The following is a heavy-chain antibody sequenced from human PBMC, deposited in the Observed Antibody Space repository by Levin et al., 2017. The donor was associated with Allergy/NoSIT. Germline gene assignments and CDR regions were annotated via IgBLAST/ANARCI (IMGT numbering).Heavy chain of an antibody. V-gene: IGHV1-3*01. D-gene: IGHD4-11*01. CDR3: ARETTVTTSYFDY. J-gene: IGHJ4*02. CDR2: INAGNGNT. CDR1: GYSFTSYA. Sequence: RASVKVSCKASGYSFTSYAMHWVRQAPGQRLEWMGWINAGNGNTKYSQKFQGRVTITRDTSASTAYMELSSLRSEDTAVYYCARETTVTTSYFDYWGQGTLVTVSS.